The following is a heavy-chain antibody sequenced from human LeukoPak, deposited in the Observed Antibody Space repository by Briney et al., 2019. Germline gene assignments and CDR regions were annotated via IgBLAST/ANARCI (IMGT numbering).Heavy chain of an antibody. V-gene: IGHV3-30*04. CDR1: GFTFSSYV. Sequence: GRSLRLSCAASGFTFSSYVMHWVRQAPGKGLEWVAIISYDGSNEYYADSVKGRFTISRDNSKNTLYLQMNSLRAEDTAVYYCARASRVGATLMDYWGQGTLVTVSS. CDR3: ARASRVGATLMDY. J-gene: IGHJ4*02. CDR2: ISYDGSNE. D-gene: IGHD1-26*01.